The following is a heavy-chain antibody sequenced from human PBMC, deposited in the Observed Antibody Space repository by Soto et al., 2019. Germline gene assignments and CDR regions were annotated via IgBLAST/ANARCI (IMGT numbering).Heavy chain of an antibody. CDR3: AKDFAWSRRHQVWTFDY. J-gene: IGHJ4*02. CDR1: GFTFSSYA. D-gene: IGHD5-18*01. V-gene: IGHV3-23*01. CDR2: ISGSGGST. Sequence: PGGSLRLSCAASGFTFSSYAMSWVRQAPGKGLEWVSAISGSGGSTYYADSVKGRFTISRDNSKNTLYLQMNSLRAEDTAVYYCAKDFAWSRRHQVWTFDYWGQGTLVTVSS.